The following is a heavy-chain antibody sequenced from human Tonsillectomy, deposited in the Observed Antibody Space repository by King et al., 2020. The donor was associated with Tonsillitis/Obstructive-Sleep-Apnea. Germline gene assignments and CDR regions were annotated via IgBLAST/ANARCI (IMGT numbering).Heavy chain of an antibody. V-gene: IGHV3-21*01. Sequence: VQLVESGGGLVKPGGSLRLSCAASGFTFSSYSMNWVRQAPGKGLEWVSSISSSSSYISYADPVKGRLTSSRDNAKNSLHLQMNSLRAEDTAVYYCARMGNYYYYYMDVWGKGTTVTVSS. J-gene: IGHJ6*03. CDR3: ARMGNYYYYYMDV. CDR1: GFTFSSYS. CDR2: ISSSSSYI. D-gene: IGHD6-13*01.